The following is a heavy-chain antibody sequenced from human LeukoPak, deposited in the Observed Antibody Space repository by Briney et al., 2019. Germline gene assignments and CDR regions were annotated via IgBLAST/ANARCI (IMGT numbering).Heavy chain of an antibody. Sequence: SETLPLTCAVYGGSFSGYYWSWIRQPPGKGPEWIGEINHSGSTNYNPSLKSRVTISVDTSKNQFSLKLSSVTAADTAVYYCARLSISPTYYFDYWGQGTLVTVSS. CDR2: INHSGST. J-gene: IGHJ4*02. D-gene: IGHD3-16*02. CDR1: GGSFSGYY. CDR3: ARLSISPTYYFDY. V-gene: IGHV4-34*01.